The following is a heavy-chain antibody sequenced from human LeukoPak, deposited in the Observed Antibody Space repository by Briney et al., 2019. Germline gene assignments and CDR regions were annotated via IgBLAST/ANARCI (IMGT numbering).Heavy chain of an antibody. J-gene: IGHJ4*02. D-gene: IGHD3-16*01. CDR3: ARDPPSRGTRYFDY. CDR1: GFTLSTYA. V-gene: IGHV3-23*01. Sequence: GGSLRLSCAASGFTLSTYAMSWVRQTPGKGLEWVAATSSSDAGTYHADSVRGRFTISRDNSKNTLYLQMNSLRAEDAAVYFCARDPPSRGTRYFDYWGQGTLVTVSS. CDR2: TSSSDAGT.